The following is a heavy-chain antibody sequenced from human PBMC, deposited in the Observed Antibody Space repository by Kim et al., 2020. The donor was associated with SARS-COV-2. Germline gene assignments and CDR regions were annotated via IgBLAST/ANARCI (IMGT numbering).Heavy chain of an antibody. D-gene: IGHD3-16*01. V-gene: IGHV3-15*01. CDR1: EFAFSHAW. CDR3: TTTWGSGHIVDV. Sequence: GGSLRLSCAASEFAFSHAWMNWVRQAPGKGLEWVARIKSKTDGRTRDHAAPVKGRFSISRDDSKNTLYLQMNSLKTEDTAVYYCTTTWGSGHIVDVWGQGTTVTVSS. J-gene: IGHJ6*01. CDR2: IKSKTDGRTR.